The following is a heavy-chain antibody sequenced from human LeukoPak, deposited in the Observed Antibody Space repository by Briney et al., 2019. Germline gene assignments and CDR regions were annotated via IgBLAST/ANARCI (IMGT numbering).Heavy chain of an antibody. CDR3: AREVWFGEFYPAFDY. CDR1: GFIFSSYE. V-gene: IGHV3-48*03. CDR2: ISSSSSTI. J-gene: IGHJ4*02. Sequence: GGSLRLSCAASGFIFSSYEMNWVRQAPGKGLEWVSYISSSSSTIYYADSVKGRFTISRDNAKNSLYLQMNSLRAEDTAVYYCAREVWFGEFYPAFDYWGQGTLVTVSS. D-gene: IGHD3-10*01.